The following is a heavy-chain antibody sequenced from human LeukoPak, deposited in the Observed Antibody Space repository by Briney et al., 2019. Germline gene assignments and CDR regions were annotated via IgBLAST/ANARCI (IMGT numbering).Heavy chain of an antibody. J-gene: IGHJ4*02. V-gene: IGHV4-59*01. CDR3: ARDDYGFDY. D-gene: IGHD4-17*01. CDR1: GGSISSYY. CDR2: IYYSGST. Sequence: PSETLSLTCTVSGGSISSYYWSWIRQPPGKGLEWIGYIYYSGSTNYNPSLKSRVTISVDTSKNQFSLKLGSVTAADTAVYYCARDDYGFDYWGQGTLVTVSS.